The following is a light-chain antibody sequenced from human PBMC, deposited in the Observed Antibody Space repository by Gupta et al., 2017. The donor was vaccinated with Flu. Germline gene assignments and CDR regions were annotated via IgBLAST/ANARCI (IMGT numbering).Light chain of an antibody. CDR2: EGS. CDR3: CSYAGSSTWV. V-gene: IGLV2-23*01. Sequence: SPLTQPASGSGSPGQSITISCTGTSSDVGSYNLVYWYQQHRGKAPKLMIYEGSKRPSGVSNRFSGSKSGNTASLTISGLQAEDDADYYCCSYAGSSTWVFGGGTKLTVL. CDR1: SSDVGSYNL. J-gene: IGLJ3*02.